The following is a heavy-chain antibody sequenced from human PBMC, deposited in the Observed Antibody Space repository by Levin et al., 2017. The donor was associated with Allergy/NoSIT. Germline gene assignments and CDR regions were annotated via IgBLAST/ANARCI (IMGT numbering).Heavy chain of an antibody. CDR1: AFSFSSFS. D-gene: IGHD6-6*01. CDR3: ARGPYSNSFDY. CDR2: ISSSSSSI. V-gene: IGHV3-48*01. J-gene: IGHJ4*02. Sequence: GGSLRLSCAASAFSFSSFSMNWVRQAPGKGLEWVSYISSSSSSIYYADSVKGRFTISRDNAKNSLYLQMNSLRAEDTAVYYCARGPYSNSFDYWGQGTLVTVSP.